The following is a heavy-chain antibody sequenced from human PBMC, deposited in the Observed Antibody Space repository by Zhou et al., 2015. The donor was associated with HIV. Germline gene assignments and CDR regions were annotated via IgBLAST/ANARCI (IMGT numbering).Heavy chain of an antibody. D-gene: IGHD3-3*01. CDR1: GGTFSSYA. CDR2: IIPIFGTA. Sequence: QVQLVQSGAEVKKPGSSVKVSCKASGGTFSSYAISWVRQAPGQGLEWMGGIIPIFGTANYAQKFQGRVTITADESTSTAYMELSSLRSEDTAVYYCARDGGYYVDYFDYVGPTGTLVTVSS. V-gene: IGHV1-69*01. CDR3: ARDGGYYVDYFDY. J-gene: IGHJ4*01.